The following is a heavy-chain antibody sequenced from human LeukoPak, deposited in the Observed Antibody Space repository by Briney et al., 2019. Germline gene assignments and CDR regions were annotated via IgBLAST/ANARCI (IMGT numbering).Heavy chain of an antibody. D-gene: IGHD3-10*01. CDR2: IKEDGSEK. CDR3: ARFIRGVTQSSYDS. V-gene: IGHV3-7*01. CDR1: GFTYSHYG. J-gene: IGHJ4*02. Sequence: GGSLILPCAASGFTYSHYGMHWVRQAPGKGLEWVANIKEDGSEKYNVDSVKGRFTISRDNAKNSLYLQMNSLRAEDTAVYYCARFIRGVTQSSYDSWGQGTLVTVSS.